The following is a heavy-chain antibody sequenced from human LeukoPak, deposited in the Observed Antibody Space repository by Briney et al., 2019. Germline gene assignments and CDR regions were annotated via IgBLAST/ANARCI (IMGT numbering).Heavy chain of an antibody. CDR1: GFTFSSYW. CDR2: ITSSSTYI. V-gene: IGHV3-21*01. J-gene: IGHJ6*03. CDR3: ARDPYSGGYSDYYYYYMDV. D-gene: IGHD3-22*01. Sequence: GSLRLSCAASGFTFSSYWMSWVRQAPGKGLEWVSSITSSSTYIYYADSVKGRFTISRDNAENSLYLEMNSLRVDDTAVYYCARDPYSGGYSDYYYYYMDVWGKGTTVTVSS.